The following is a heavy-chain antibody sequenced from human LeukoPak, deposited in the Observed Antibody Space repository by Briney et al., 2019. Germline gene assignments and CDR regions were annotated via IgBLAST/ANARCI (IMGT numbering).Heavy chain of an antibody. V-gene: IGHV3-7*03. D-gene: IGHD6-6*01. Sequence: AGGSLRLSCAVSGCTFSGFWMSWSRQAPGKGLEWVASINSDGSEGYYADVVKGRFTISRDNAKNSLYLQINSLRAEDTAVYYCARSSYSSSSSVWGQGTMVTVSS. CDR2: INSDGSEG. CDR3: ARSSYSSSSSV. J-gene: IGHJ3*01. CDR1: GCTFSGFW.